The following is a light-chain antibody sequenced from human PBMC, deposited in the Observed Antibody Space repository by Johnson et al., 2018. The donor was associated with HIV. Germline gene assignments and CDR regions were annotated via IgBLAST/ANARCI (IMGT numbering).Light chain of an antibody. CDR2: DNN. CDR3: GTWDSSLSPSV. CDR1: SSNIGNNY. Sequence: QSVLTQPPSVSAAPGQKVTISCSGSSSNIGNNYVSWYQQLPGTAPRLLIYDNNKRPSGIPDRFSGSKSGTSATLGITGLQTGDEADYYCGTWDSSLSPSVFGTRTKCTVL. V-gene: IGLV1-51*01. J-gene: IGLJ1*01.